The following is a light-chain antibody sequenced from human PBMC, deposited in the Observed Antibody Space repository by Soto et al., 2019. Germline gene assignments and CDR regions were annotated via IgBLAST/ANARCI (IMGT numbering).Light chain of an antibody. CDR2: DAS. Sequence: EIVLTQSPATLSLSPGERATLSCRASRSVSSYLAWYQHKPGQAPRLLIYDASIRATGIPARFSGSGSRTDFTLTISSLEPEDFAVYYCQQRSDWPPGYTFGPGTKLEIK. J-gene: IGKJ2*01. CDR3: QQRSDWPPGYT. V-gene: IGKV3-11*01. CDR1: RSVSSY.